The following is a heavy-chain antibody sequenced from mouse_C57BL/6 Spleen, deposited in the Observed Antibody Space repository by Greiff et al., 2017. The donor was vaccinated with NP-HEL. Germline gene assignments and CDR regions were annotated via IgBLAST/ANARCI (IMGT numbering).Heavy chain of an antibody. CDR2: IFPGDGDT. J-gene: IGHJ1*03. CDR1: GYAFTSSW. V-gene: IGHV1-82*01. D-gene: IGHD2-10*01. Sequence: QVQLQQSGPELVKPGASVKISCKASGYAFTSSWMNWVKQRPGKGLEWIGRIFPGDGDTNYTGKFKGKATLTADKSSSTAYMQLSSLTSEDSAVYFCARSYYGNYGYFDVWGTGTTVTVSA. CDR3: ARSYYGNYGYFDV.